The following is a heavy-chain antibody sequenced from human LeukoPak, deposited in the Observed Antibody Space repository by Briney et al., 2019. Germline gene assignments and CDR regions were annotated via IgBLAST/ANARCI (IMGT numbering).Heavy chain of an antibody. D-gene: IGHD3-22*01. Sequence: GSLRLFCAASGFNGSSNLISLVRQAPGEGVELVSVIYSGGSTYYADSVKGRFTISRDNSKNTLYLQMNSLRAEDTAVYYCARSPPDSSGYHDYWGQGTLVTVSS. CDR2: IYSGGST. J-gene: IGHJ4*02. V-gene: IGHV3-53*01. CDR3: ARSPPDSSGYHDY. CDR1: GFNGSSNL.